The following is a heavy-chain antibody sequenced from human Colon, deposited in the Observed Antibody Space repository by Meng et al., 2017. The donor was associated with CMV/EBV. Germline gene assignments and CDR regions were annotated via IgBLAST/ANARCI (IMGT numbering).Heavy chain of an antibody. CDR3: AREQGSWNVIY. V-gene: IGHV3-48*04. D-gene: IGHD1-1*01. Sequence: GGSLRLSCAASGSTFSVYGMGWVRQAPGKGLEWISYISSDQSTIYHADSVKGRFTVSRDNAKNSLYLHMNSLRADDTAVYYCAREQGSWNVIYWGQGTRVTVSS. CDR1: GSTFSVYG. CDR2: ISSDQSTI. J-gene: IGHJ4*02.